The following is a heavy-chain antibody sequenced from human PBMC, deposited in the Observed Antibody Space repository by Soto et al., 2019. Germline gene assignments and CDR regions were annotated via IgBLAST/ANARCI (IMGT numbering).Heavy chain of an antibody. CDR1: GYTFTGYY. J-gene: IGHJ5*02. Sequence: ASVKVSFKASGYTFTGYYMHWVRQAPGQGLEWMGWINPNSGGTNYAQKFQGWVTMTRDTSISTAYMELSRLRSDDTAVYYCARERIAAAGKNWFDPWGQGTLVTVSS. CDR3: ARERIAAAGKNWFDP. CDR2: INPNSGGT. V-gene: IGHV1-2*04. D-gene: IGHD6-13*01.